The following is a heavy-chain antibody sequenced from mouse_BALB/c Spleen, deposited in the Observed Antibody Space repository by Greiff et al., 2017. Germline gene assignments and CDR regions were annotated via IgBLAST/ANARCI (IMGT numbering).Heavy chain of an antibody. CDR1: GYSFTSYW. J-gene: IGHJ1*01. V-gene: IGHV1-5*01. CDR2: IYPGNSDT. CDR3: TRANYGSSYWYFDV. D-gene: IGHD1-1*01. Sequence: VQLQQSGTVLARPGASVKMSCKASGYSFTSYWMHWVKQRPGQGLEWIGAIYPGNSDTSYNQKFKGKAKLTAVTSASTAYMELSSLTNEGSAVYYCTRANYGSSYWYFDVWGAGTTVTVSS.